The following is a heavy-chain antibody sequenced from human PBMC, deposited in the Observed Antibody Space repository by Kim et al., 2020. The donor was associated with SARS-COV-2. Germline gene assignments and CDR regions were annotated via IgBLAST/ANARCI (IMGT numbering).Heavy chain of an antibody. D-gene: IGHD6-19*01. J-gene: IGHJ5*02. Sequence: ASVKVSCKASGYTFTSYAMHWVRQAPGQRLEWMGWINAGNGNTKYSQKFQGRVTITRDTSASTAYMELSSLRSEDTAVYYCARDGQWLSRQNWFDPWGQGTLVTVSS. V-gene: IGHV1-3*01. CDR2: INAGNGNT. CDR1: GYTFTSYA. CDR3: ARDGQWLSRQNWFDP.